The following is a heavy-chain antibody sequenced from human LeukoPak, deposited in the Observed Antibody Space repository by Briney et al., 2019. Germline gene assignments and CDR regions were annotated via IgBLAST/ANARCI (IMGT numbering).Heavy chain of an antibody. CDR3: ARGEYDSELDP. J-gene: IGHJ5*02. D-gene: IGHD3-10*01. V-gene: IGHV3-30-3*01. Sequence: PGGSLRLSCAASGFTVSSNYMSWVRQAPGKGLEWVAVISYDGSDKYYADSVRGRFTISRDNSKNTVYLQMNSLRAEDTAVYYCARGEYDSELDPWGQGTLVTVSS. CDR2: ISYDGSDK. CDR1: GFTVSSNY.